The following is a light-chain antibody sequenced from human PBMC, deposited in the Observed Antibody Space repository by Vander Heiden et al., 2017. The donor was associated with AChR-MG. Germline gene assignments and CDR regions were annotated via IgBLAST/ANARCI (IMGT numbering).Light chain of an antibody. V-gene: IGKV1-5*03. J-gene: IGKJ1*01. CDR1: QSISNW. CDR2: KAS. Sequence: DIQMTQSPSTLSASVRDRVTITCRASQSISNWLAWYQQRPGKAPKLLIHKASSLESGVPSRFSGSGSGTEFTLTISSLQPDDFATYYCQQYSRYWTFGQGTKVEIK. CDR3: QQYSRYWT.